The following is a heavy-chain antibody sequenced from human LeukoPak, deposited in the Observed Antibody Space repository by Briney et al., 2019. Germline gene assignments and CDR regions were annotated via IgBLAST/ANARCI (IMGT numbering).Heavy chain of an antibody. CDR3: AKSPQKVGATYFDY. CDR2: IKQDGSEK. J-gene: IGHJ4*02. CDR1: GFTFSSYW. V-gene: IGHV3-7*03. D-gene: IGHD1-26*01. Sequence: GGSLRLSCAASGFTFSSYWMSWVRQAPGKGLEWVANIKQDGSEKYYVDSVKGRFTISRDNAKNSLYLQMNSLRAEDTAVYYCAKSPQKVGATYFDYWGQGTLVTVSS.